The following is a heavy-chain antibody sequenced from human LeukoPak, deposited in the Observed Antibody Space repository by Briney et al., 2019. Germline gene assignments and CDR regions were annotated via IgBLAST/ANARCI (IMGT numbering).Heavy chain of an antibody. V-gene: IGHV4-59*01. CDR2: IYYSGST. J-gene: IGHJ4*02. CDR1: GGSISSYY. Sequence: PSETLSLTCTVSGGSISSYYWSWIRQPPGKGLEWIGYIYYSGSTNYNPSLKSRVTISVDTSKNQFSVKLSSVTAADTAVYYCARRGYDSSGYYFDYWGQGTLVTVSS. D-gene: IGHD3-22*01. CDR3: ARRGYDSSGYYFDY.